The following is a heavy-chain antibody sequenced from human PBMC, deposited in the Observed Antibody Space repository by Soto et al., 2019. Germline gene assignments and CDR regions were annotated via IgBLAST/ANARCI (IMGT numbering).Heavy chain of an antibody. CDR3: AILGGERGYCSGGSCPFDY. Sequence: QVQLVQSGAEVKKPGASVKVSCKASGYTFTGYYMHWVRQAPGQGLEWMGWINPNSGGTNYAQKFQGWVTMTRDTSSSTAYMELSRLISDDTAVYYCAILGGERGYCSGGSCPFDYWGQGTLVTVSS. V-gene: IGHV1-2*04. CDR2: INPNSGGT. D-gene: IGHD2-15*01. CDR1: GYTFTGYY. J-gene: IGHJ4*02.